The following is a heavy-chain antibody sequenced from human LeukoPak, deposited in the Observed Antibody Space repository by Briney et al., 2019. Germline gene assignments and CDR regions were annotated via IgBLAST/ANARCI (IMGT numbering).Heavy chain of an antibody. V-gene: IGHV3-30*01. Sequence: GGSLRLSCVASGFTFSNYAIHWVRRPPGKGLEWVAVMSTDGSLQYYANSVKGRFTISRDDYKSTLFLQMNSLSAADTAVYYCGRQVAPGQWLVNLWGQGTLVTVSS. CDR3: GRQVAPGQWLVNL. CDR2: MSTDGSLQ. CDR1: GFTFSNYA. J-gene: IGHJ5*02. D-gene: IGHD6-19*01.